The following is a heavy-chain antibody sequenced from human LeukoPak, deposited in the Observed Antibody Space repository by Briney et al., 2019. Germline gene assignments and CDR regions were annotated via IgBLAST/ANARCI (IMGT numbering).Heavy chain of an antibody. D-gene: IGHD3/OR15-3a*01. CDR1: GGSFSGYY. J-gene: IGHJ3*02. V-gene: IGHV4-34*01. CDR3: ARGGLITLANTPLGAFDI. CDR2: INHSGST. Sequence: SETLSLTCAVYGGSFSGYYWSWIRQPPGKGLEWIGEINHSGSTNYNPSLKSRVTISVDTSKNQFSLQLNSVTPEDTAVYYCARGGLITLANTPLGAFDIWGQGTMVSVSS.